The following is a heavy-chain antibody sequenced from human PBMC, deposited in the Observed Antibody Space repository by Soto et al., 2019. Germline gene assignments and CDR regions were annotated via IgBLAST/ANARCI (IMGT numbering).Heavy chain of an antibody. Sequence: GESLKLSCKGSGYSFTSYWIGWVRQMPGKGLGWMGIIYPGYSDTRYSPSFQGQVTISADKSISTAYLQWSSLKASDTAMYYCAISSSTSPYGMDVWGQGTTVTVSS. D-gene: IGHD2-2*01. V-gene: IGHV5-51*01. CDR2: IYPGYSDT. CDR1: GYSFTSYW. CDR3: AISSSTSPYGMDV. J-gene: IGHJ6*02.